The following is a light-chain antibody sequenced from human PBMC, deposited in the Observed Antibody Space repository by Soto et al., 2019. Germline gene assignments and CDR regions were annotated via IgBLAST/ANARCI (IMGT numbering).Light chain of an antibody. CDR2: DVS. CDR3: RSYTSSSTLV. V-gene: IGLV2-14*01. J-gene: IGLJ1*01. CDR1: SSDVGDYNY. Sequence: QSALTQPASVSGSPGQSITSSCTGTSSDVGDYNYVSWYQQQPGKAPKVMIYDVSNRPSGVSNRFSGSKSGNTASLTISGLQAEDEADYYCRSYTSSSTLVFGTGNKVTVL.